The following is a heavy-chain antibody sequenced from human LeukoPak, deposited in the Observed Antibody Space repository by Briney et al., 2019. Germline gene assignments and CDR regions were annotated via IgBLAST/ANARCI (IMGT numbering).Heavy chain of an antibody. CDR1: GGTFSSYA. V-gene: IGHV1-69*01. CDR3: ARDLVVPAAMGTHDAFDI. D-gene: IGHD2-2*01. Sequence: SVKVSCKASGGTFSSYATSWVRQAPGQGLEWMGGIIPIFGTANYAQKFQGRVTITADESTSTAYMELSSLRSEDTAVYYCARDLVVPAAMGTHDAFDIWGQGTMVTVSS. J-gene: IGHJ3*02. CDR2: IIPIFGTA.